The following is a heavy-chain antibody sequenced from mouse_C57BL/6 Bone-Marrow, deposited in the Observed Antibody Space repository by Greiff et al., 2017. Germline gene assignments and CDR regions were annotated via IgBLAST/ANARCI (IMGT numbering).Heavy chain of an antibody. J-gene: IGHJ4*01. CDR2: VNPSSGYT. V-gene: IGHV1-4*01. D-gene: IGHD4-1*01. Sequence: QVQLQQSGAELARPGASVKMSCKASGYTFTSYTMHWVKQRPGQGLEWIGYVNPSSGYTKYNQKFKAKATLTADKTSRTAYVQLSSLTSENSAVYYCAKLGHAMDYWGQGTSVTVSS. CDR1: GYTFTSYT. CDR3: AKLGHAMDY.